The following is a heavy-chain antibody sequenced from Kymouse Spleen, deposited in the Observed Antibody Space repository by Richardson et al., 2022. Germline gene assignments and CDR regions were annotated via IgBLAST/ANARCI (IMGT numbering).Heavy chain of an antibody. D-gene: IGHD3-9*01. CDR1: GGSISSSNW. J-gene: IGHJ6*02. V-gene: IGHV4-4*02. Sequence: QVQLQESGPGLVKPSGTLSLTCAVSGGSISSSNWWSWVRQPPGKGLEWIGEIYHSGSTNYNPSLKSRVTISVDKSKNQFSLKLSSVTAADTAVYYCAREQLRYFDWLL*LLLRYGRLGPRDHGHRLL. CDR3: AREQLRYFDWLL*LLLRYGR. CDR2: IYHSGST.